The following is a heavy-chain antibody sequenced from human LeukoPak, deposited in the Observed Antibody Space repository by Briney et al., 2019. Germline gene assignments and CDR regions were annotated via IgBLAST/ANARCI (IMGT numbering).Heavy chain of an antibody. V-gene: IGHV3-30*18. CDR1: GFTFSSYG. CDR3: AKDESSSQYYFDY. Sequence: GGSLRLSCAASGFTFSSYGMHWVRQAPGKGLEWVAVISYDGSNKYYADSVRGRFTISRDNSKNTLYLQMNSPRAEDTAVYYCAKDESSSQYYFDYWGQGTLVTVSS. J-gene: IGHJ4*02. CDR2: ISYDGSNK. D-gene: IGHD6-13*01.